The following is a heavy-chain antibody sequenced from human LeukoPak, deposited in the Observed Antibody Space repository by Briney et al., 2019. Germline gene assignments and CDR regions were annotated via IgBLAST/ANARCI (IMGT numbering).Heavy chain of an antibody. CDR1: GYSFRSYY. Sequence: ASVKVPCKASGYSFRSYYINWVRQAPGQGLEWMGIINPSGGSTSYAQKFQGRVTMTRDTSTSTVYMELSSLRSEDTAVYYCARDLSFSGRCDYWGQGTLVTVSS. J-gene: IGHJ4*02. CDR2: INPSGGST. D-gene: IGHD3/OR15-3a*01. V-gene: IGHV1-46*01. CDR3: ARDLSFSGRCDY.